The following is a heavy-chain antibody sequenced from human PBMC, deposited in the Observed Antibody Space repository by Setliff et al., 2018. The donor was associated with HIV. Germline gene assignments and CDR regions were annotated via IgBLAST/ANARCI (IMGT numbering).Heavy chain of an antibody. CDR2: ITPLLGTT. CDR3: ARVNARNYHYYAMDV. Sequence: SVKVSCKASGGTFSSYGITWVRQAPGQGLEWMGGITPLLGTTNYAQRFQSRVTLTTDESTTTVFMELTGLRSEDTAVYYCARVNARNYHYYAMDVWGQGTTVTVSS. J-gene: IGHJ6*02. CDR1: GGTFSSYG. V-gene: IGHV1-69*05.